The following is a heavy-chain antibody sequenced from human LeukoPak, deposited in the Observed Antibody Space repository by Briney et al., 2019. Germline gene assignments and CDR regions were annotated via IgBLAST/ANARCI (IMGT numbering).Heavy chain of an antibody. CDR3: VSGSQVRRDYYYYGMDV. Sequence: ASVKVSCKASGYTFTSYGISWVRQAPGQGLEWMGWISAYNGNTNYAQKLQGRVTMTTDTSTSTAYMELRSLRSDDTAVYYCVSGSQVRRDYYYYGMDVWGQGTTVTVSS. CDR2: ISAYNGNT. D-gene: IGHD1-26*01. V-gene: IGHV1-18*01. CDR1: GYTFTSYG. J-gene: IGHJ6*02.